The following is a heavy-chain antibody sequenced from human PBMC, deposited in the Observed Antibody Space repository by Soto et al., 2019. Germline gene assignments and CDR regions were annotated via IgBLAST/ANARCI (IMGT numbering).Heavy chain of an antibody. V-gene: IGHV3-23*01. CDR2: LSQSGATP. Sequence: GGSLRLSCEASGFTFTTYAMTWVRQAPGKGLEWVSTLSQSGATPYYADSVKGRFTISRANSKNILYLQMDILRAEDTAVYFCANLAPPSHSHYLEFWGQGTLVTVSS. D-gene: IGHD4-4*01. CDR1: GFTFTTYA. J-gene: IGHJ4*02. CDR3: ANLAPPSHSHYLEF.